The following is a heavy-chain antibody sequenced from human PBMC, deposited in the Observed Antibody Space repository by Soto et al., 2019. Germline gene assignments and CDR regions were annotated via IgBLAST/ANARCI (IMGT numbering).Heavy chain of an antibody. Sequence: GGSLRLSCAASGFTFSSYAMSWVRQAPGKGLEWVSAISGSGGSTYYADSVKGRFTISRDNSKNTLYLQMNSLRAEDTAVYYCAKFGVFYDYIWGSYRYTPLDAFDIWGQGTMVTVSS. J-gene: IGHJ3*02. V-gene: IGHV3-23*01. CDR2: ISGSGGST. CDR3: AKFGVFYDYIWGSYRYTPLDAFDI. CDR1: GFTFSSYA. D-gene: IGHD3-16*02.